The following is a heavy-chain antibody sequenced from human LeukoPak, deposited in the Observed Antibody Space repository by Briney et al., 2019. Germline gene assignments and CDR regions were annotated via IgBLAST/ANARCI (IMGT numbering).Heavy chain of an antibody. CDR2: ISGSGGST. V-gene: IGHV3-23*01. D-gene: IGHD2-15*01. J-gene: IGHJ6*02. CDR3: AKVSGSGGTNLARDYYYYGMDV. Sequence: PGGSLRLSCAASGFTFSSYAMSWVRQAPGKGLKWVSAISGSGGSTYYADSVKVRFTISRDNSKNTLYLQMNSLGAEDTAVYYCAKVSGSGGTNLARDYYYYGMDVWGQGTTVTVSS. CDR1: GFTFSSYA.